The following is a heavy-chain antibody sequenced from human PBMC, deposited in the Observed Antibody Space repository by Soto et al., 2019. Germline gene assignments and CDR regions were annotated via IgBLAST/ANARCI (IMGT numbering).Heavy chain of an antibody. V-gene: IGHV1-46*01. CDR3: ARDSSSSAFDY. CDR2: IHPSGGSP. D-gene: IGHD6-6*01. J-gene: IGHJ4*02. Sequence: ASVKVSCKASGYTFTSYYMHWVRQAPGQGLEWMGIIHPSGGSPTYAQKLQGRVTMSTDTSTSTVYMELSSLRSEDTAVYYCARDSSSSAFDYWGQGTLVTVS. CDR1: GYTFTSYY.